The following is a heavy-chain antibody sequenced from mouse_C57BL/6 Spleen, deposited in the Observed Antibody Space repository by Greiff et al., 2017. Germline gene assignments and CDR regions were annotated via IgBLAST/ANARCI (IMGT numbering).Heavy chain of an antibody. J-gene: IGHJ3*01. D-gene: IGHD1-1*02. V-gene: IGHV1-53*01. CDR3: ARGADGSCGWFAY. CDR1: GYTFTSYW. Sequence: QVHVKQSGTELVKPGASVKLSCKASGYTFTSYWMHWVKQRPGKGLEWIGNINPSNGGTNYNEKFKSKATLTVDKSSSTAYMQLSSLTSEDSAVYYCARGADGSCGWFAYWGQGTLVTVSA. CDR2: INPSNGGT.